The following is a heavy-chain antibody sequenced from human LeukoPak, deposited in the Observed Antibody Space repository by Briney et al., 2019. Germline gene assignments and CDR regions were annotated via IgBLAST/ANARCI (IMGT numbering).Heavy chain of an antibody. J-gene: IGHJ3*01. Sequence: QTGGSLRLSCAASGFTFSSYSMNWVRQAPGKGLEWVSYISSSSSTIYYADSVKGRFTISRDNAKNSLYLQINSLRAEDTAVYYCARSSYSSSSSVWGQGTMVTVSS. V-gene: IGHV3-48*04. CDR1: GFTFSSYS. CDR2: ISSSSSTI. D-gene: IGHD6-6*01. CDR3: ARSSYSSSSSV.